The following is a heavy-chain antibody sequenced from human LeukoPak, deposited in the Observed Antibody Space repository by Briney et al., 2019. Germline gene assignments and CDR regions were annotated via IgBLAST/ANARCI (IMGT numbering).Heavy chain of an antibody. D-gene: IGHD2-2*02. Sequence: PGGAVTLSCAASGCTFSSYLMSWVRQPPGRGGEGLANIKQAGGEKYYVHSVNGRFPLSRQNAKNSLYLQMNSLRVEYTAVYDCGRKRGRYNSFDIWGQGTMVTVSS. V-gene: IGHV3-7*01. J-gene: IGHJ3*02. CDR1: GCTFSSYL. CDR3: GRKRGRYNSFDI. CDR2: IKQAGGEK.